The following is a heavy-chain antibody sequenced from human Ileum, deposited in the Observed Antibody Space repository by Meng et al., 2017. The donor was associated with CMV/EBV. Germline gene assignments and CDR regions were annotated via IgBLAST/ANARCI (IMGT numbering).Heavy chain of an antibody. CDR3: AGSTVSRDSGMDV. CDR1: GFTFSSYS. J-gene: IGHJ6*02. V-gene: IGHV3-21*01. D-gene: IGHD4-17*01. CDR2: ISSYSTYI. Sequence: GGSLRLSCAASGFTFSSYSMNWVRQAPGRGLEWVSSISSYSTYIYYADSVKGRFTISRDNANSSLLLHMDSLRAEDTAVYYCAGSTVSRDSGMDVWGQGAPVTVSS.